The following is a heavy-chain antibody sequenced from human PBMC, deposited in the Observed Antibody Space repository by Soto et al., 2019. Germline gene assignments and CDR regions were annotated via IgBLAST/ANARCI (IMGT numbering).Heavy chain of an antibody. J-gene: IGHJ5*02. D-gene: IGHD5-18*01. CDR3: ARDPSYGSTSWFDP. CDR2: IYYSGST. V-gene: IGHV4-59*01. CDR1: GGSISSYY. Sequence: SETLSLTCTVSGGSISSYYWSWIRQPPGKGLEWIGYIYYSGSTNYNPSLKSRVTISVDTSKNQFSLKLSSVTAADTAVYYCARDPSYGSTSWFDPWGQGTLVTVSS.